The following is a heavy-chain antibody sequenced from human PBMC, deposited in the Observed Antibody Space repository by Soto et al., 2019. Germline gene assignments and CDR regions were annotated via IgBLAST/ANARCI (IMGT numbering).Heavy chain of an antibody. CDR1: GAAVSSGSNY. D-gene: IGHD2-15*01. CDR3: ARDRGVGCSGGRCYYYGMDG. J-gene: IGHJ6*02. Sequence: SATMSLTCPVSGAAVSSGSNYWSWIRPPPGKGLEWIGYIFSSGTPNYNLSLKRRVTMSLDTSKSQFSLRLSSVTAADTAVYYCARDRGVGCSGGRCYYYGMDGWGQGATVTVS. V-gene: IGHV4-61*01. CDR2: IFSSGTP.